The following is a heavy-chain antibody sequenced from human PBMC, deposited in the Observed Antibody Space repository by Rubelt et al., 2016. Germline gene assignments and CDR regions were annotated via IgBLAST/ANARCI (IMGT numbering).Heavy chain of an antibody. J-gene: IGHJ3*02. V-gene: IGHV4-38-2*02. Sequence: QVQLQESGPGLVKPSETLSLTCTVSGYSISSGYYWGWIRQPPGKGLEWIGSVYHSGSSYYKPSLKSRATISVDTSKNHFSLKLRSVTAADTAVYYCARVYGDPIRWAFDIWGQGTMVTVSS. CDR1: GYSISSGYY. CDR3: ARVYGDPIRWAFDI. CDR2: VYHSGSS. D-gene: IGHD4-17*01.